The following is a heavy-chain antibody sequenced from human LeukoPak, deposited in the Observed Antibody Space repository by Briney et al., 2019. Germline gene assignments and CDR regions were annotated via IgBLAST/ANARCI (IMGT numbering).Heavy chain of an antibody. CDR2: ISIGGDTT. CDR3: AKEIRPNDC. D-gene: IGHD4-17*01. CDR1: GLTFSSHG. J-gene: IGHJ4*02. V-gene: IGHV3-23*01. Sequence: GGSLRLFCAASGLTFSSHGMCWVRQAPGRGLEWVSSISIGGDTTYSDSVKGRFTISRDNSKNTLYLQLDSLRAEDTAIYYCAKEIRPNDCWGQGTLVTVSS.